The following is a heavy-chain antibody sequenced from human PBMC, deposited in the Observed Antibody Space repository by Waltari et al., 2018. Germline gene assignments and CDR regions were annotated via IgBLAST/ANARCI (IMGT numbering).Heavy chain of an antibody. D-gene: IGHD2-21*01. Sequence: HVQLVQSGAAVTTPGSSVQVSCKAAGATVRNARPSWVRPAPGQGLEWMGGVIPFLDSASYAQKFQGRVTITTDESTSTDYMELSSLKSEDTGVYFCAILFLVVKGGPLSFDLWGRGTLVTVSS. V-gene: IGHV1-69*16. CDR1: GATVRNAR. CDR3: AILFLVVKGGPLSFDL. J-gene: IGHJ2*01. CDR2: VIPFLDSA.